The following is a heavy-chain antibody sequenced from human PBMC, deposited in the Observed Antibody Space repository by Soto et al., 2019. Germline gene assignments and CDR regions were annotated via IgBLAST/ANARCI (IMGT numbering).Heavy chain of an antibody. D-gene: IGHD3-3*01. CDR2: INTYNGNT. CDR3: ARDPLEWSAYYRGVWFDP. Sequence: ASVKVSCKASGYTFTSYGISWVRQAPGQGLEWMGWINTYNGNTNYAQKLQGRVTMATDTSTSTAYMELRSLRSDDTAVYYCARDPLEWSAYYRGVWFDPWGQGTLVTVS. V-gene: IGHV1-18*01. CDR1: GYTFTSYG. J-gene: IGHJ5*02.